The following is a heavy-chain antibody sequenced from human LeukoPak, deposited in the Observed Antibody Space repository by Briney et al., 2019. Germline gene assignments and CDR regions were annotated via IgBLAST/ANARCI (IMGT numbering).Heavy chain of an antibody. J-gene: IGHJ6*03. CDR1: GDSVSRNSAA. CDR2: TYYRSKWYN. V-gene: IGHV6-1*01. D-gene: IGHD3-10*01. CDR3: ASSLTYYYNSGRQRQPYYYMDV. Sequence: SQTLSLTCAISGDSVSRNSAAWNWIRQSPSRGLEWLGRTYYRSKWYNDYAVSVKSRISINPDTSKNQFSLQLNSVTPEDTAVYYCASSLTYYYNSGRQRQPYYYMDVWGKGTTVTVSS.